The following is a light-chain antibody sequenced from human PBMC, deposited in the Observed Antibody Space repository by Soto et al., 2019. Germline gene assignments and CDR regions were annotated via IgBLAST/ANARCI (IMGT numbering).Light chain of an antibody. V-gene: IGKV3-20*01. CDR2: GAS. CDR1: QSGSSSY. CDR3: QQYGSAPWT. J-gene: IGKJ1*01. Sequence: EIVLTQSPGTLSLSPGERATLSCRASQSGSSSYLAWYQQKLGQAPRLLIYGASSRTTGIPDRFSGSGSGTDFTLTISRLEPEDFAVYYCQQYGSAPWTFGQGTKVESK.